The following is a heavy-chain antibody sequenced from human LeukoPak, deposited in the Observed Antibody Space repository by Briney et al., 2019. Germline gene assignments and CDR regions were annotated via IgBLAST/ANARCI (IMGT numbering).Heavy chain of an antibody. J-gene: IGHJ4*02. CDR2: INAGNGNT. V-gene: IGHV1-3*03. CDR1: GYTFTSYA. CDR3: ARGRGYGDYGPRAFDY. Sequence: ASVKVSCKASGYTFTSYAMHWVRHAPGQRLEWMGWINAGNGNTKYSQEFQGRVTITRDTSASTAYMELSSLRSEDMAVYYCARGRGYGDYGPRAFDYGGQGPLVTVSS. D-gene: IGHD4-17*01.